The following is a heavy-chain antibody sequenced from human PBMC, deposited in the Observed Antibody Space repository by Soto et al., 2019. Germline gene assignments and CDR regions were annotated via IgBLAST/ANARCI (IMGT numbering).Heavy chain of an antibody. CDR3: ARVANLGWFDP. Sequence: QVQLQESGPGLVKPSETLSLTCTVSGGSVSSAAYYWSWIGQPPGKGLEWIGYIYYSGNTNYNPSLKCRVTITVDTSKNLFSLRLTAVTAADTAVYYGARVANLGWFDPWGEGTPVTVSS. V-gene: IGHV4-61*08. CDR2: IYYSGNT. D-gene: IGHD3-16*01. CDR1: GGSVSSAAYY. J-gene: IGHJ5*02.